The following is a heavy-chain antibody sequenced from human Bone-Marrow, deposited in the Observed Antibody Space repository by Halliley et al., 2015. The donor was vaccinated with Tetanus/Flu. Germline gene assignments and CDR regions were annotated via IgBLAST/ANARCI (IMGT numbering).Heavy chain of an antibody. D-gene: IGHD2-15*01. CDR2: ITSGGST. CDR3: AIIYSGGNAETEDAEYFHH. J-gene: IGHJ1*01. Sequence: SLRLSCAASGLTFSSYGMTWVRQAPGKGLEWVSEITSGGSTYYADSVKGRFTISRDSSKNALYLQMSSLRAEDTAVYYCAIIYSGGNAETEDAEYFHHWGQGTLVTVSS. CDR1: GLTFSSYG. V-gene: IGHV3-23*01.